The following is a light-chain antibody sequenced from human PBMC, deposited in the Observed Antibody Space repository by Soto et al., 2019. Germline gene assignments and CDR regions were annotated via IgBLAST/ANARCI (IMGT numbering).Light chain of an antibody. CDR1: QSVSSN. V-gene: IGKV3-15*01. CDR2: GAS. J-gene: IGKJ1*01. CDR3: PQYKNWPPWP. Sequence: EIVMTQSPATLSVSPGERATLSCRASQSVSSNLAWYQQKPGQAPRLLIYGASTRATRIPARFSGSGSGTAVTLTLSSLQSEDFAVYSCPQYKNWPPWPFGQGTKVEIK.